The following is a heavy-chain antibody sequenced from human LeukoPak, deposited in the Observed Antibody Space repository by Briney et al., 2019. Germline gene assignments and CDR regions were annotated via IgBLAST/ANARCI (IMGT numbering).Heavy chain of an antibody. V-gene: IGHV4-59*03. CDR3: ASQLGGTTFH. J-gene: IGHJ4*02. CDR2: VHYSGIT. CDR1: GASISTYY. Sequence: SETLSLTCTVSGASISTYYWSWIRQPPGQGLEWIGYVHYSGITDYNPSLQSPVTLSVDTSRSQFSLKLSSVTAADTAVYYCASQLGGTTFHWGQGTLVTVSS. D-gene: IGHD1-1*01.